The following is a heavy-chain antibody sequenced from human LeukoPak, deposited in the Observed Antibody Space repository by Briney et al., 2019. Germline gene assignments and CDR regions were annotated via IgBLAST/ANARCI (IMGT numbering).Heavy chain of an antibody. D-gene: IGHD2-15*01. CDR2: IYYSGST. Sequence: SETLSLTCTVSGGSISSSSYYWGWIRQPPGKGLEWIGSIYYSGSTYCNPSLKSRVTISVDTSKNQFSLKLSSVTAADTAVYYCARHHIGYCSGGSCYNWFDPWGQGTLVTVSS. CDR3: ARHHIGYCSGGSCYNWFDP. J-gene: IGHJ5*02. V-gene: IGHV4-39*01. CDR1: GGSISSSSYY.